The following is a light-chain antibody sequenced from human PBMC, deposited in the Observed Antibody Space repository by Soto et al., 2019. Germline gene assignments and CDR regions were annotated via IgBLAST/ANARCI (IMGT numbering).Light chain of an antibody. J-gene: IGKJ4*01. CDR1: QSVSSF. Sequence: EIVMTQSPATLSVSPGERVTLSCRASQSVSSFLAWYQQRPGQAPRLLIYGASTRATGFPARFSGSGSGTEFTLTISSLQSEDFAVYYCQQYYKWPLTFGGGTNVEIK. V-gene: IGKV3-15*01. CDR3: QQYYKWPLT. CDR2: GAS.